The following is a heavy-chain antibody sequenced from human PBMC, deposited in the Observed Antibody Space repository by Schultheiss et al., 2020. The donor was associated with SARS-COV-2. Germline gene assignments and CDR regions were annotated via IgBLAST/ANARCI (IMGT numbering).Heavy chain of an antibody. CDR3: ARGGAARPSGYYYYGFDV. Sequence: ASVKVSCKASGYTFTGYYMHWVRQAPGQGLEWMGWINPNSGGTNYAQKFQGRVTMTRDTSISTAYMELSRLRSDDTAVYYCARGGAARPSGYYYYGFDVWGQGTTVTVSS. CDR1: GYTFTGYY. J-gene: IGHJ6*02. CDR2: INPNSGGT. D-gene: IGHD6-6*01. V-gene: IGHV1-2*02.